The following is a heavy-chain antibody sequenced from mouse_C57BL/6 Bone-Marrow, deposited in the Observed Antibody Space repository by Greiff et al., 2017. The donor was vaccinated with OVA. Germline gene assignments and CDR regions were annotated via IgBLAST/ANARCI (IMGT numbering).Heavy chain of an antibody. CDR2: IHPGSGST. V-gene: IGHV1-55*01. Sequence: QVQLQQPGAELVKPGASVKMSCKASGYTFTSYWITWVKQRPGQGLEWIGDIHPGSGSTNYNEKFKSKATLTVDPSSSTAYMQRSSLPSEDSAVYGCARHLVLRYYAMDYWGQGTSVTVSS. D-gene: IGHD1-1*01. CDR1: GYTFTSYW. J-gene: IGHJ4*01. CDR3: ARHLVLRYYAMDY.